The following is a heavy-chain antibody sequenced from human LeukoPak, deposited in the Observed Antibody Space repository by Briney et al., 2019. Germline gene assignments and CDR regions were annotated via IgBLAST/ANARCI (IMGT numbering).Heavy chain of an antibody. CDR1: GFSFSTYE. V-gene: IGHV3-48*03. CDR2: ISRSGSTI. CDR3: ARKISGSYYEYLDY. Sequence: GGSLRLSCAASGFSFSTYELHWVRQAPGKGLEWVSYISRSGSTIYYADSVKGRFTVSRDNAKSSLYLQMNSLRAEDTAVYYCARKISGSYYEYLDYWGQGTLVTVSS. D-gene: IGHD1-26*01. J-gene: IGHJ4*02.